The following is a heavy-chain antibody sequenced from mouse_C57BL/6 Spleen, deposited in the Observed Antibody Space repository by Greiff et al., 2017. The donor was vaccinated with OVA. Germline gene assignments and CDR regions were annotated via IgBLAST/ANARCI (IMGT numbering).Heavy chain of an antibody. CDR3: ARWGYSNYEDY. V-gene: IGHV8-8*01. J-gene: IGHJ2*01. CDR2: IWWDDDK. Sequence: QVTLKVSGPGLLQPSQTLSLTCSFSGFSLSTSGMGVGWIRPPSGKGLEWLAHIWWDDDKYYNPALKSRITISKDTSKNQVFLKIANVYTSDTATYYCARWGYSNYEDYWGQGTTLTVSS. D-gene: IGHD2-5*01. CDR1: GFSLSTSGMG.